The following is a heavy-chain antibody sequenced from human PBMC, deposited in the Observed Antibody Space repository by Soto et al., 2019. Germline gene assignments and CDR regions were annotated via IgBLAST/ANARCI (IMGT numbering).Heavy chain of an antibody. CDR3: ATAYYDSRGFQDR. Sequence: PGGSLRLSCAASGFTFSDYYMSWIRQAPGKGLEWVSYISSSGSTRYYADSVKGRFTISRDNSEKTLYLQMNSLRAEDTATYFCATAYYDSRGFQDRWGQGTLVTVSS. V-gene: IGHV3-11*01. CDR2: ISSSGSTR. D-gene: IGHD3-22*01. J-gene: IGHJ5*02. CDR1: GFTFSDYY.